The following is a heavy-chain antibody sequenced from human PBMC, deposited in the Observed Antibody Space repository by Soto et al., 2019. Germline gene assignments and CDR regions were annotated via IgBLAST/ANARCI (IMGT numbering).Heavy chain of an antibody. D-gene: IGHD2-8*01. Sequence: PGGSLRLSCTASGFTFNSHTMHWVRQAPGEGLEWVAVISYDGSYKFYADSVKGRFTISRDNSKNTLYVQMNSLRPEDTAVYYCARAPDIVLIRAYYYYGMDVWGQGTTVTVSS. V-gene: IGHV3-30-3*01. CDR1: GFTFNSHT. CDR3: ARAPDIVLIRAYYYYGMDV. CDR2: ISYDGSYK. J-gene: IGHJ6*02.